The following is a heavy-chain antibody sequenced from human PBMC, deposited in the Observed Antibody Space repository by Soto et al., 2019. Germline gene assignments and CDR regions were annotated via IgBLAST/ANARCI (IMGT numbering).Heavy chain of an antibody. Sequence: SETLSLTCTVSGGSISSGDYYWSWIRQPPGKGLEWIGYIYYSGSTYYNPSLKSRVTISVDTSKNQFSLKLSSVTAADTAVYYCARVRGERILDYSGHGTLVTVSS. J-gene: IGHJ4*01. CDR1: GGSISSGDYY. D-gene: IGHD1-1*01. CDR2: IYYSGST. CDR3: ARVRGERILDY. V-gene: IGHV4-30-4*01.